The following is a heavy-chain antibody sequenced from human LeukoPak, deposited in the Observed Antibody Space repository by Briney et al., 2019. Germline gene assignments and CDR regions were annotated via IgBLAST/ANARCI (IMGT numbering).Heavy chain of an antibody. V-gene: IGHV3-53*01. CDR2: IYSGGST. CDR3: ASQGSGSGNLYYYYMDV. J-gene: IGHJ6*03. Sequence: AGSLRLXCAASGFTVSSNYMSWVRQAPGKGLEWVSVIYSGGSTYYADAVKGRFTISRDNSKSTLYLQMNSLRAEDTAVYYCASQGSGSGNLYYYYMDVWGKGTTVTVSS. CDR1: GFTVSSNY. D-gene: IGHD3-10*01.